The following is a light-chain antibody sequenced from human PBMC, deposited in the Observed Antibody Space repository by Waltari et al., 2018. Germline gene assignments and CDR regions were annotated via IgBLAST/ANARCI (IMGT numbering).Light chain of an antibody. V-gene: IGKV3-20*01. CDR2: GTS. Sequence: IVLTQSPGTLSLSPGRRATLSCRASPPAPNDYLAWYQKRRGQAPRLRVYGTSTSAAGSPDRFRGSAAGTDFTLTVSRLEPEEVAVYYCQHYDDDGDSPEYTFGQGTKLEIK. J-gene: IGKJ2*01. CDR1: PPAPNDY. CDR3: QHYDDDGDSPEYT.